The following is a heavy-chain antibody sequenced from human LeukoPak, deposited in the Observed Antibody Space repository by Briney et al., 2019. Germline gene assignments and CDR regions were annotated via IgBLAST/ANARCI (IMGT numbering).Heavy chain of an antibody. CDR3: ARDRIVGVFDP. Sequence: TGRSLRLSCVASGFSRYSFINYSMNWVRQAPGKGLEWVSYISSSSSTMYYADSAKGRFTISRDNAKNSLYLQMNSLRAEDTAVYYCARDRIVGVFDPWGQGTLVTVSS. V-gene: IGHV3-48*01. J-gene: IGHJ5*02. D-gene: IGHD1-26*01. CDR2: ISSSSSTM. CDR1: GFSRYSFINYS.